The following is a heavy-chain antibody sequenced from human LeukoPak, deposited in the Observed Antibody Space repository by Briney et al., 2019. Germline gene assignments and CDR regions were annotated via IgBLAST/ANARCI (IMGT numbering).Heavy chain of an antibody. Sequence: GGSLRLSCTVSGFTVSSNSMSWVRQAPGKGLEWVSFIYSDNTHYSDSVKGRFTISRDNSKNTLYLQMNSLRAEDTAVYYCARRGPEIVATIDYWGQGTLVTVSS. D-gene: IGHD5-12*01. V-gene: IGHV3-53*01. CDR3: ARRGPEIVATIDY. J-gene: IGHJ4*02. CDR1: GFTVSSNS. CDR2: IYSDNT.